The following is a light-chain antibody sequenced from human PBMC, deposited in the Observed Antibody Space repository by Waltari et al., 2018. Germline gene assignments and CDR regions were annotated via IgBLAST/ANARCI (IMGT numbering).Light chain of an antibody. Sequence: TCRASQGIRDELGWFQQKPGKAPKLLICAASILESGVPLRFSGSGSGTDFTLTITSLQPEDFATYYCFQDYNYPRTFGQGTKVE. CDR2: AAS. CDR1: QGIRDE. J-gene: IGKJ1*01. V-gene: IGKV1-6*01. CDR3: FQDYNYPRT.